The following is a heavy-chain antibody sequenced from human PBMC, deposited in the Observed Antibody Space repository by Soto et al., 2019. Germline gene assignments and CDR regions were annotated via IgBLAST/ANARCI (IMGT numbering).Heavy chain of an antibody. CDR3: AASIFYYGTDV. CDR1: GYIFSNYC. Sequence: GESLNISRQASGYIFSNYCIDWLRQMPGKGPEGMGIIYPGDSHTKYNPSFQGQVTISADKAINTTYLQCSSLKASDTAIYYCAASIFYYGTDVLGQGTTVNVSS. V-gene: IGHV5-51*01. J-gene: IGHJ6*02. CDR2: IYPGDSHT.